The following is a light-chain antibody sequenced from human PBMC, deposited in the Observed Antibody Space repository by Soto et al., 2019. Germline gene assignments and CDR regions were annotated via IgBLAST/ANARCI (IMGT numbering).Light chain of an antibody. CDR1: QNIYNIY. V-gene: IGKV3-20*01. Sequence: ESVLTQSPGTLSLSPGERATLSCRATQNIYNIYLAWYQQRRGQAPRLLIYGESSSATGIPDRFSGSGSGTDFNLTISRLEPEDFGVYYCQHFGNDALAFGGGTKVEIK. J-gene: IGKJ4*01. CDR3: QHFGNDALA. CDR2: GES.